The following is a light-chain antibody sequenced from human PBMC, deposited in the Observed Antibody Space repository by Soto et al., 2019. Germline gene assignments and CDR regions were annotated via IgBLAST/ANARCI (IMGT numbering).Light chain of an antibody. CDR1: SSDVGGYNY. V-gene: IGLV2-14*01. Sequence: QSALTQPASVSGSPGQSITISCTGTSSDVGGYNYVSWYQHHPGKAPKLMIYEVSNRPSGVSDRFSGSRSGNTASLTISGLQAEDESDYYCISYTSSSTWVFGGGTKLPS. J-gene: IGLJ3*02. CDR3: ISYTSSSTWV. CDR2: EVS.